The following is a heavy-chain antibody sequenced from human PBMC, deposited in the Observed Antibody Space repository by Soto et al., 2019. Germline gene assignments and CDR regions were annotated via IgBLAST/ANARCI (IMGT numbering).Heavy chain of an antibody. Sequence: GGSLRLSCAASGFTFSSYAMSWVHQAPGKGLEWVSAISGSGGSTYYADSVKGRFTISRDNSKNTLYLQMNSLRAEDTAVYYCAKAPTKQQLVLYYFDYWGQGTLVTVSS. CDR2: ISGSGGST. D-gene: IGHD6-13*01. V-gene: IGHV3-23*01. CDR3: AKAPTKQQLVLYYFDY. J-gene: IGHJ4*02. CDR1: GFTFSSYA.